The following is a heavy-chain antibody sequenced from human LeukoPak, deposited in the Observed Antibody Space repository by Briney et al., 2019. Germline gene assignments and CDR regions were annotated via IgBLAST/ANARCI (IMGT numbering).Heavy chain of an antibody. CDR2: IYHSGST. CDR1: GYSISSGYY. Sequence: SETLSLTCTVSGYSISSGYYWGWIRQPPGKGLEWIGSIYHSGSTYYNPSLKSRVTISLDRSKNQFSLKLSSVTAADTAVYYCARYGGSGTYFFDYWGRGIVVTVSS. D-gene: IGHD3-10*01. J-gene: IGHJ4*02. V-gene: IGHV4-38-2*02. CDR3: ARYGGSGTYFFDY.